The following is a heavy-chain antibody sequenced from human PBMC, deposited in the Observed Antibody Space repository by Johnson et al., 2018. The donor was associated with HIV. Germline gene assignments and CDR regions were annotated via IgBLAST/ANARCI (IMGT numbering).Heavy chain of an antibody. D-gene: IGHD6-6*01. CDR3: ASPSRGSWYSSSSGAFDI. CDR1: GFTFSSYA. J-gene: IGHJ3*02. CDR2: ISYDGSNK. V-gene: IGHV3-30*04. Sequence: QVQLVESGGGVVQPGRSLRLSCAASGFTFSSYAMHWVRQAPGKGLEWVAVISYDGSNKYYADSVKGRFTISRDNSKNTLYLQMNSLRAKDTAVYYCASPSRGSWYSSSSGAFDIWGQGTMVTVSS.